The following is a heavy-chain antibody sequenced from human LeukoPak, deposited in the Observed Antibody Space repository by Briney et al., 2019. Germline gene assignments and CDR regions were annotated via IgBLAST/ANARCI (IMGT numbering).Heavy chain of an antibody. J-gene: IGHJ6*03. D-gene: IGHD2-2*01. CDR2: INHSGST. CDR1: GFTFSNAW. V-gene: IGHV4-34*01. CDR3: AREYHRFYYYYMDV. Sequence: GSLRLSCAASGFTFSNAWMSWVRQATGKGLEWVGEINHSGSTNYNPSLKSRVTISVDTSKNQFSLKLSSLTAADTAVYYCAREYHRFYYYYMDVWGKGTTVTVSS.